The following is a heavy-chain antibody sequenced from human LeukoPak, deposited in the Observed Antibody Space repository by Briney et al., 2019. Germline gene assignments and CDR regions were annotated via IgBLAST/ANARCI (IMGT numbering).Heavy chain of an antibody. D-gene: IGHD2/OR15-2a*01. CDR2: IDDSGST. V-gene: IGHV4-38-2*02. CDR3: AISRPECYNYYYMAV. J-gene: IGHJ6*03. Sequence: SETLSLTCTVSGYSISSGYYWGWIRQPPGKGLEWIGSIDDSGSTYYNPSLKSRVAISVDTSKNQFSLKRRSSTAADTAVYYCAISRPECYNYYYMAVWGKGTTVTVSS. CDR1: GYSISSGYY.